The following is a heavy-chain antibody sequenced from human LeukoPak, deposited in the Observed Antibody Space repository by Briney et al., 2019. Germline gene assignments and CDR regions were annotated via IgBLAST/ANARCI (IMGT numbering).Heavy chain of an antibody. J-gene: IGHJ4*02. CDR2: ISGSVGST. V-gene: IGHV3-23*01. CDR1: GFTFSSYA. CDR3: AKDLISVAGTIGY. D-gene: IGHD6-19*01. Sequence: GGSLRLSCAASGFTFSSYAMSWVRQAPGKGLGWVSAISGSVGSTYYADSVKGRFTISRDNSKNTLYLQMNSMRDEDTAVYYCAKDLISVAGTIGYWGQGNLVTVSS.